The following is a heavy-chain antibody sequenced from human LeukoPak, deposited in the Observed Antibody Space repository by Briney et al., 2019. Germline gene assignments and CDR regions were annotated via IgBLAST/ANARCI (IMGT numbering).Heavy chain of an antibody. CDR2: INHSGST. CDR1: GGSFSGYY. Sequence: SETLSLTCAVYGGSFSGYYWSWIRQPPGKGLEWIGEINHSGSTNYNPSLKSRVTISVDTSKNQFSLKLSSVTAADTAVYYCARLTSRITMVRGPYYYYYMDVWGKGTTVTISS. D-gene: IGHD3-10*01. V-gene: IGHV4-34*01. CDR3: ARLTSRITMVRGPYYYYYMDV. J-gene: IGHJ6*03.